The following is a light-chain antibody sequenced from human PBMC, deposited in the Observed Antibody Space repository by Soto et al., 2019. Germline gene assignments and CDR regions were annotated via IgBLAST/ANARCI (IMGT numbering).Light chain of an antibody. CDR1: HNIDRW. J-gene: IGKJ1*01. Sequence: QMTQSPSTLSASVGDRVTITCRASHNIDRWLAWYQQKPGMAPKLLISDASTLESGVPSRFSGSGSGTEFTLTISNLQPDDYATYYCQHCDTYWALGQGTKVEIK. CDR3: QHCDTYWA. CDR2: DAS. V-gene: IGKV1-5*01.